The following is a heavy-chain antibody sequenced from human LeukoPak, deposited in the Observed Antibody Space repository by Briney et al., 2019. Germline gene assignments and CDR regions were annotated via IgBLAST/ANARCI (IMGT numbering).Heavy chain of an antibody. CDR2: INPSGGST. J-gene: IGHJ5*02. CDR3: ARDCSGGSCYGDPRSDWFDH. D-gene: IGHD2-15*01. Sequence: ASVTVSFTGPGYTFTSYYMHWVRQAPGQGLEWMGIINPSGGSTSYAQKFQGRVTMTRDTSTSTVYMELSSLRSEDPAVYYCARDCSGGSCYGDPRSDWFDHWGQGTLVTVSS. CDR1: GYTFTSYY. V-gene: IGHV1-46*01.